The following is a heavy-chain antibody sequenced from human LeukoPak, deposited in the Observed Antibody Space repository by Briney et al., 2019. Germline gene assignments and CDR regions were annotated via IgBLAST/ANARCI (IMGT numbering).Heavy chain of an antibody. Sequence: GGSLRLSCTASGFTFSNHAMTWVRQAPGKGLEWVSSMSSGGTYIYYADSVRGRFTISRDNAKNSLYLVMNSLRAEDTATYYCARDRPTGASRVFVVQWGQGTLVTDSS. CDR3: ARDRPTGASRVFVVQ. D-gene: IGHD2-15*01. V-gene: IGHV3-21*01. J-gene: IGHJ4*02. CDR1: GFTFSNHA. CDR2: MSSGGTYI.